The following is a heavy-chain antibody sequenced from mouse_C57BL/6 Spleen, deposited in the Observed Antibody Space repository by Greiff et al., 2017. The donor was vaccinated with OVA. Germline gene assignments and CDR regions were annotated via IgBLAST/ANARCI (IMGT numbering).Heavy chain of an antibody. CDR3: VRHNYDYDDRYYFDY. V-gene: IGHV10-1*01. CDR2: IRSKSNNYAT. J-gene: IGHJ2*01. Sequence: EVQVVESGGGLVQPKGSLKLSCAASGFSFNTYAMNWVRQAPGKGLEWVARIRSKSNNYATYYADSVKDRFTISRDDSESMLYLQMNNLKTEDTAMYYCVRHNYDYDDRYYFDYWGQGTTLTVSS. CDR1: GFSFNTYA. D-gene: IGHD2-4*01.